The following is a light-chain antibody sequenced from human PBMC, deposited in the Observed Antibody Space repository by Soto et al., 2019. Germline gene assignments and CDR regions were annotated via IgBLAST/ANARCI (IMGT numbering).Light chain of an antibody. CDR2: DAS. Sequence: IQLTQSPSSLSASVGDRVTITCRARPGISSYLAWYQQKPGKAPTLLIYDASTLQSGVPSRFSSSGSGTDFTPPISSLQPEDFATYYYRQLNSYPLTFGGGTKVEIK. CDR3: RQLNSYPLT. V-gene: IGKV1-9*01. CDR1: PGISSY. J-gene: IGKJ4*01.